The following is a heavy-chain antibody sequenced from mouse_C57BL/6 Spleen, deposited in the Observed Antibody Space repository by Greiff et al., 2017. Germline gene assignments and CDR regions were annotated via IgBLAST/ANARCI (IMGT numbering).Heavy chain of an antibody. CDR2: ISYDGSN. Sequence: LQESGPGLVTPSQSLSLTCSVTGYSITSGYYWNWIRQFPGNKLEWMGYISYDGSNNYNPSLKNRISITRDTSNNQFFLKLNSVTSEDTATYYCADDGYYWGQGTLVTVSA. D-gene: IGHD2-3*01. V-gene: IGHV3-6*01. CDR1: GYSITSGYY. CDR3: ADDGYY. J-gene: IGHJ3*01.